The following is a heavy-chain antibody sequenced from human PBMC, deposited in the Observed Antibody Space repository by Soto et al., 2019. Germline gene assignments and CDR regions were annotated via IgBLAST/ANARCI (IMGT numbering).Heavy chain of an antibody. CDR3: ASVGVVVTANEYFQH. J-gene: IGHJ1*01. Sequence: GASVKVSCKASGGSFSSYAISWVRQAPGQGLEWMGGIIPIFGTANYAQKFQGRVTITADESTSTAYMELSSLRSEDTAVYYCASVGVVVTANEYFQHWGQGTLVTVSS. V-gene: IGHV1-69*13. CDR2: IIPIFGTA. D-gene: IGHD2-21*02. CDR1: GGSFSSYA.